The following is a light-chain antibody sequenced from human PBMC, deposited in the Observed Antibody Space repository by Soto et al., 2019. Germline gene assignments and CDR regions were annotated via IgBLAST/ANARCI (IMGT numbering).Light chain of an antibody. CDR1: RGDVGAYIY. V-gene: IGLV2-8*01. CDR3: SSYAGSSWV. J-gene: IGLJ3*02. Sequence: QSVLTQPPSASGPPGRSVTTSCMEPRGDVGAYIYFSWYQQHPGKAPKLMIYDVSKRPSGVPYRFSGSKSGNAASLTVSGLQGEDEADYYCSSYAGSSWVFGGGTKLTVL. CDR2: DVS.